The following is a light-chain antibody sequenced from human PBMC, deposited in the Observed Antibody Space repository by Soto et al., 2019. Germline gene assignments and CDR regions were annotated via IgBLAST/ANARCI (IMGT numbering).Light chain of an antibody. CDR1: QYVSRY. J-gene: IGKJ4*01. Sequence: EIVLTQSPATLSLSPGERATLSCRASQYVSRYLAWYQQKPGQAPRLLMYDASNRATGIPARFSGRGSGTDFTLTISSLEPEDFAVYYGHQRSNWLTFGGGPKVEMK. CDR2: DAS. V-gene: IGKV3-11*01. CDR3: HQRSNWLT.